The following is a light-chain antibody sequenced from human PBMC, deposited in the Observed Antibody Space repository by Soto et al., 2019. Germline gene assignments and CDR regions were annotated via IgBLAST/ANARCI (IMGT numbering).Light chain of an antibody. CDR1: SSNIGAGYD. J-gene: IGLJ3*02. V-gene: IGLV1-40*01. Sequence: QSVLTQPPSVSGAPGQRVTISCTGSSSNIGAGYDVHWYQQLPGTAPTLLIYRTNYRPSGVPDRFSGSKSGTSASLAISGLQSEDEGNYYCATWDDILNGPLFGGGTKVTVL. CDR2: RTN. CDR3: ATWDDILNGPL.